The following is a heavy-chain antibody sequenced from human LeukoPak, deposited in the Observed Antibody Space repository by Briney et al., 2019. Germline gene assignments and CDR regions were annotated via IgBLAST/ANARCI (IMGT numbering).Heavy chain of an antibody. J-gene: IGHJ6*02. CDR3: ARPSGSGSPYYGMDV. V-gene: IGHV3-11*03. D-gene: IGHD3-10*01. CDR1: GSTFSDYY. CDR2: ISSSSSYT. Sequence: PGGSLRLSCAASGSTFSDYYMSWIRQAPGKGLEWVSYISSSSSYTNYADSVKGRFTISRDNVKKSMYLQMNSLRAEDTAVYYCARPSGSGSPYYGMDVWGQGTTVTVSS.